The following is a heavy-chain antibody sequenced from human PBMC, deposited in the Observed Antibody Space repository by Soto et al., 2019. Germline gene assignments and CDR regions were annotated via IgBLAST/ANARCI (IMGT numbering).Heavy chain of an antibody. D-gene: IGHD1-26*01. CDR1: GFTFSSYA. Sequence: GGSLRLSCAASGFTFSSYAMHWVRQAPGKGLEWVAVISYDGSNKYYADSVKGRFTISRDNSKNTLYLQMNSLRAEDTAVYYCARDPRRIVGAKAVDYWGQGTLVTVSS. CDR3: ARDPRRIVGAKAVDY. V-gene: IGHV3-30-3*01. J-gene: IGHJ4*02. CDR2: ISYDGSNK.